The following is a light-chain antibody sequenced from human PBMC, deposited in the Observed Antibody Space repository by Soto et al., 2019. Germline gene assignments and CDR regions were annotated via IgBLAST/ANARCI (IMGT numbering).Light chain of an antibody. Sequence: DIVMTQSPLSLPVTPGAPASISCRSSQSLLHSNGYNYLDWYLQKPGQSPQLLIYLGSNRAAGVPDRFSGSGSGRDFTLKISSVEAEDVGVYYCMQALQTPLTFGGGTKVEIK. CDR1: QSLLHSNGYNY. V-gene: IGKV2-28*01. CDR2: LGS. J-gene: IGKJ4*01. CDR3: MQALQTPLT.